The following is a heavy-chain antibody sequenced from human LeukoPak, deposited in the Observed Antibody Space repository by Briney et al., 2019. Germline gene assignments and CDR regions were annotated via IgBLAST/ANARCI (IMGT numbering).Heavy chain of an antibody. CDR1: VFTFSSYA. V-gene: IGHV3-23*01. CDR3: AKSMVLELPFYFNY. J-gene: IGHJ4*02. D-gene: IGHD1-7*01. Sequence: QAGGSLRLSCAASVFTFSSYAMSWVRQAPGKGLEWVSAISGSGGSTYYADSVKGRFTISRDNSKNTLYLQMNSLRAEDTAVYYCAKSMVLELPFYFNYWGQGTLVTVSS. CDR2: ISGSGGST.